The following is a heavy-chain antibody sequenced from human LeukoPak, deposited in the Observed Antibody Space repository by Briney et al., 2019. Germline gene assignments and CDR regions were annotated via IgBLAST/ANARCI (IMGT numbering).Heavy chain of an antibody. CDR1: GGSISSSNW. V-gene: IGHV4-4*02. D-gene: IGHD3-10*01. J-gene: IGHJ4*02. CDR3: AKGEDHGSGTVHFAS. Sequence: SETLSLTCAVSGGSISSSNWWSWVRQPPGKGLEWIGEIYHGGSTNYNPSLKSRVAMSVDRSRNQFSLQLSSVTAADTAVYYCAKGEDHGSGTVHFASWGQGTLVTVSS. CDR2: IYHGGST.